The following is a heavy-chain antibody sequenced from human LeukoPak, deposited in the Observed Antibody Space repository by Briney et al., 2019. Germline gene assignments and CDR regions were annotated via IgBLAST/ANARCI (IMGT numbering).Heavy chain of an antibody. V-gene: IGHV3-53*01. D-gene: IGHD6-13*01. CDR1: GLTVSINH. CDR3: GRAHAGAGGGLVY. J-gene: IGHJ4*02. Sequence: PGGSLTLSCAASGLTVSINHMAWVRHAPGKGPEWVSVIYPWSITYHADPVQGRFTISRHNSKNTQYLQMNSLRVEDTAVFYCGRAHAGAGGGLVYWGQGTQVIVSS. CDR2: IYPWSIT.